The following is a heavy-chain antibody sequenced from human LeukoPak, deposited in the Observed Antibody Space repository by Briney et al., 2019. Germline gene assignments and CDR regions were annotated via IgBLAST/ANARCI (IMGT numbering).Heavy chain of an antibody. CDR3: ASYGGDTEAFDP. V-gene: IGHV4-59*12. D-gene: IGHD5-18*01. Sequence: SETLSLTCTVSGGSISSYYWSWIRQPPGKGLEWIGYIYYSGSTNYNPSLKSRVTISVDTSKNQFSLKLSSVTAADTAVYYCASYGGDTEAFDPWGQGTLVTVSS. J-gene: IGHJ5*02. CDR2: IYYSGST. CDR1: GGSISSYY.